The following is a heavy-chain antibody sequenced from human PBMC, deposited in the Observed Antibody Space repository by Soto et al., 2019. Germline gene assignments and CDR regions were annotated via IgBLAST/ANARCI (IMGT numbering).Heavy chain of an antibody. V-gene: IGHV3-30-3*01. CDR2: ISFDGSHK. J-gene: IGHJ6*02. Sequence: GGSLRLSCAASKFSFSNYAMHWVLQAPGKGLEWVAVISFDGSHKHYAESVKGRFTISRDNSKNTLYLQMNSLRADDTAFYYCARDRIRAVDTAMGHYYYSGMDVWGQGTTVTVSS. CDR1: KFSFSNYA. CDR3: ARDRIRAVDTAMGHYYYSGMDV. D-gene: IGHD5-18*01.